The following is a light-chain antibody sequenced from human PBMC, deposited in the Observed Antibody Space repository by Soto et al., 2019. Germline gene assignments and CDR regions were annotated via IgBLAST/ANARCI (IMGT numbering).Light chain of an antibody. CDR2: DAS. Sequence: EIVLTQSPATLSLSPGERATLSCRASQSVSSYLAWYQQKPCQAPRLLIYDASNRATGIPARFSGSGSGTDFTLTISSLEPEDFAVYYCQQRSNWPPVFGPGTKVDIK. V-gene: IGKV3-11*01. J-gene: IGKJ3*01. CDR3: QQRSNWPPV. CDR1: QSVSSY.